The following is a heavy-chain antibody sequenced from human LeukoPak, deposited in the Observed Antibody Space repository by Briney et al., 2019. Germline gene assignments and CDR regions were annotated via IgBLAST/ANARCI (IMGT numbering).Heavy chain of an antibody. J-gene: IGHJ4*02. D-gene: IGHD4-23*01. CDR1: GFTFSSYS. Sequence: GGSLRLSCAASGFTFSSYSMNWVRQAPGKGLEWVSSISSSSSYIYYADSVKGRFTISRDNAKNSLYLHMNSLRVEDTAVYYCARDYGGSSPFDYWGQGTLVTVSS. V-gene: IGHV3-21*01. CDR2: ISSSSSYI. CDR3: ARDYGGSSPFDY.